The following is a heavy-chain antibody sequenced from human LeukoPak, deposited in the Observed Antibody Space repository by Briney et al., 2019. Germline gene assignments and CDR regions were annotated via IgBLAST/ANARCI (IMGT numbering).Heavy chain of an antibody. CDR3: AKDSGGYTYVFDY. Sequence: GGSLRLSCSASGFTFSSYAMHWVRQAPGKGLEYVSAISSNGGSTYYADSVKGRFTISRDNSKNTLYLQMNSLRAEDTAVYYCAKDSGGYTYVFDYWGQGTLVTVSS. J-gene: IGHJ4*02. D-gene: IGHD5-18*01. CDR2: ISSNGGST. V-gene: IGHV3-64*04. CDR1: GFTFSSYA.